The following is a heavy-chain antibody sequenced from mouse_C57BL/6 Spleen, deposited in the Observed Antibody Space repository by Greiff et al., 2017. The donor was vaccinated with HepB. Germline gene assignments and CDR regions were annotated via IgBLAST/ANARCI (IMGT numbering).Heavy chain of an antibody. CDR1: GYTFTDYY. Sequence: QVQLQQSGPELVKPGASVKISCKASGYTFTDYYINWVKQRPGQGLEWIGWIFPGSGSTYYNEKFKGKATLTVDKSSSTAYMLLSSLTSEDSAVYFCAASYDYDVGGFAYWGQGTLVTVSA. J-gene: IGHJ3*01. D-gene: IGHD2-4*01. CDR3: AASYDYDVGGFAY. V-gene: IGHV1-75*01. CDR2: IFPGSGST.